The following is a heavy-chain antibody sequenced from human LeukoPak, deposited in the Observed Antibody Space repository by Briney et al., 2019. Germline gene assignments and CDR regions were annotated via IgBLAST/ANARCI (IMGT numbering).Heavy chain of an antibody. Sequence: GGSLRHSCAASGFSVSSNYMSWVRQAPGKGLECVSVIYADGDTFYADSVKGRFTISRHNSKHTLYLQMNSLRSDDTAVYYCARVASRRWYFDIWGPGTLVTVSS. CDR3: ARVASRRWYFDI. J-gene: IGHJ2*01. V-gene: IGHV3-53*04. CDR1: GFSVSSNY. CDR2: IYADGDT.